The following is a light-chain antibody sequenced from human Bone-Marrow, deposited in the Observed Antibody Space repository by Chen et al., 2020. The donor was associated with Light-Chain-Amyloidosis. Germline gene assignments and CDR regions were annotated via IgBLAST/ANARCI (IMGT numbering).Light chain of an antibody. J-gene: IGLJ3*02. CDR1: SGSIATNY. CDR2: EDD. CDR3: QSYQGSSQGV. Sequence: NFMLTQPHSVSESPGKTVIISCTRSSGSIATNYVQWYQQRPGSSPTTVIYEDDQIPSGVPDRFSGSLDRSSNSASLTISGLKTEDEADYYCQSYQGSSQGVFGGGTQLTVL. V-gene: IGLV6-57*01.